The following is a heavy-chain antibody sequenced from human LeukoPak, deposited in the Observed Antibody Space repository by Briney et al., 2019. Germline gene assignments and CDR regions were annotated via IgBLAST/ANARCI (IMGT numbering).Heavy chain of an antibody. Sequence: SETLSLTCTVSGYSISSGYYWGWIRQPPGKGLEWIGSIYHSGSTYYNPSLKSRVTISVDTSKNQFSLKLSSVTAADTAVYYCARLVAAAGPGSYYFDYWGQGTLVTVSS. J-gene: IGHJ4*02. V-gene: IGHV4-38-2*02. D-gene: IGHD6-13*01. CDR2: IYHSGST. CDR3: ARLVAAAGPGSYYFDY. CDR1: GYSISSGYY.